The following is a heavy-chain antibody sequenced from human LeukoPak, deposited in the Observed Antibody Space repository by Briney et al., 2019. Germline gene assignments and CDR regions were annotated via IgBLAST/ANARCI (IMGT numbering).Heavy chain of an antibody. CDR1: GYTFTDYY. CDR2: INPNSGGT. CDR3: ARGRKYTSGYRVTELGSGYSDS. Sequence: ASVKVSCKASGYTFTDYYMHWVRQAPGQGLEWMGWINPNSGGTNYAQKFQGRVTMTRDTSISTVYMEMSRLRSDDTAVYYCARGRKYTSGYRVTELGSGYSDSWGQGTLVTVSS. D-gene: IGHD5-18*01. V-gene: IGHV1-2*02. J-gene: IGHJ4*02.